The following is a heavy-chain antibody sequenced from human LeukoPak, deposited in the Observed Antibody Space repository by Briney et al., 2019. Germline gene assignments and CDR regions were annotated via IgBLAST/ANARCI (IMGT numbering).Heavy chain of an antibody. D-gene: IGHD3-22*01. Sequence: ASVKVSCKASGYTFTGYYMHWVRQAPGQGLEWMGWINPNSGGTNYAQKFQGRVTMTRDTSISTAYMELSRLRSDDTAVYYCARDASSGINWFDPWGQGTLVTVSS. CDR2: INPNSGGT. J-gene: IGHJ5*02. CDR3: ARDASSGINWFDP. V-gene: IGHV1-2*02. CDR1: GYTFTGYY.